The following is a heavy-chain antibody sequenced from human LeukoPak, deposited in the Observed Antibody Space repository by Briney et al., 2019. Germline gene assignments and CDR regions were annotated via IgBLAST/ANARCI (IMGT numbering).Heavy chain of an antibody. D-gene: IGHD1-26*01. V-gene: IGHV5-51*01. CDR2: IYPGDSPT. CDR1: GYRFTNYW. CDR3: ARLSEWELPPGDY. Sequence: GESLKISCQTYGYRFTNYWIGWVRQVPGQGLEWMGIIYPGDSPTIYSSSFQCRATISADKSMSAAFPQWSRLEASDTAMYYCARLSEWELPPGDYWGQGTLVTVYS. J-gene: IGHJ4*02.